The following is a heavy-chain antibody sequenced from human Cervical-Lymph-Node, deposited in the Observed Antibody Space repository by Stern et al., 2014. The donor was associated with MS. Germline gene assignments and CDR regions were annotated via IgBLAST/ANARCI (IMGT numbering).Heavy chain of an antibody. Sequence: QVQLVESGPGLVKPSQTLSLTCTVSGGSINNGDYYWSWVRQHPGQGLEWLGYIYYSGATYYNPSLKGRLTISVDTSKRHFSLKLTSVTAADTAVYYCARELSGMYGMDVWGQGTTVTVSS. J-gene: IGHJ6*02. CDR1: GGSINNGDYY. V-gene: IGHV4-31*03. D-gene: IGHD1-1*01. CDR2: IYYSGAT. CDR3: ARELSGMYGMDV.